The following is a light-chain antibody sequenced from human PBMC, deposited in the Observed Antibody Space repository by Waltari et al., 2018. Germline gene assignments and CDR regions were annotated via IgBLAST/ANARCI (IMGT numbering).Light chain of an antibody. Sequence: DIQITQSPSSLSASVGDRVTITCRASQSISSYLNLYQQKPGKAPKLLIYAASSLQSGVPSRFSGSGSGTDFTLTISSLQPEDFATYYCQQSYSTPYTFGQGTKLEIK. J-gene: IGKJ2*01. CDR3: QQSYSTPYT. CDR2: AAS. CDR1: QSISSY. V-gene: IGKV1-39*01.